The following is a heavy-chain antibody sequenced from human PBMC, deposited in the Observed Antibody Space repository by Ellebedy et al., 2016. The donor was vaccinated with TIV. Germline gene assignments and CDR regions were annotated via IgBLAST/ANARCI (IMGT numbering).Heavy chain of an antibody. CDR1: GFTFSSHA. J-gene: IGHJ4*02. CDR3: ARDAASGKTDY. Sequence: GESLKISCAASGFTFSSHAMSWVRQTPGKGLEWVANINQDGSQTYYVDSVKGRFTISRDNAKNSLYLQMNSLRADDTALYYCARDAASGKTDYWGQGTLVTVSS. D-gene: IGHD6-13*01. V-gene: IGHV3-7*01. CDR2: INQDGSQT.